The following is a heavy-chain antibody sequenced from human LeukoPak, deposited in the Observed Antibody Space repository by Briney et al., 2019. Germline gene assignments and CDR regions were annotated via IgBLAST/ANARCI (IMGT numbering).Heavy chain of an antibody. CDR1: GFTFSSYW. CDR3: ARVLRGRGYYFDY. CDR2: IKQDGSVK. J-gene: IGHJ4*02. Sequence: PGGSLRLSCAASGFTFSSYWMNWVRQAPGKGLEWVAIIKQDGSVKHYVDSVRGRLTISRDNAKNSLYLQMNSLRAEDTAVYYCARVLRGRGYYFDYWGQETLVTVSS. V-gene: IGHV3-7*03. D-gene: IGHD2-15*01.